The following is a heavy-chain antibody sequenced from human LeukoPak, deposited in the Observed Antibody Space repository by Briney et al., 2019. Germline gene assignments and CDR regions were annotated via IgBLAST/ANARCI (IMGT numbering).Heavy chain of an antibody. CDR2: INPSGGST. J-gene: IGHJ6*03. D-gene: IGHD3-3*01. CDR3: ARDGVLEWLSPDYYYYYMDV. CDR1: GYTFTIYY. V-gene: IGHV1-2*02. Sequence: GASVKVSCKASGYTFTIYYIHRVRQAPGQGLEWMGLINPSGGSTNYAQKFQGRVTMTRDTSISTAYMELSRLRSDDTAVYYCARDGVLEWLSPDYYYYYMDVWGKGTTVTVSS.